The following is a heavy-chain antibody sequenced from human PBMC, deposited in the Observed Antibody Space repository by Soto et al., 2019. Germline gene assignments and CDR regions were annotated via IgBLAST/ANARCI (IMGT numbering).Heavy chain of an antibody. CDR1: GGSFSGYY. J-gene: IGHJ4*02. CDR2: INHSGST. V-gene: IGHV4-34*01. D-gene: IGHD6-19*01. Sequence: QVQLQQWGAGLLKPSETLSLTCAVYGGSFSGYYWSWIRQPPGKGLEWIGEINHSGSTNYNPSLKSRVTISVDTSKNQFSLKMSAVTAADTAVYYCASIAVAGYNSDYWGQGTLVTVSS. CDR3: ASIAVAGYNSDY.